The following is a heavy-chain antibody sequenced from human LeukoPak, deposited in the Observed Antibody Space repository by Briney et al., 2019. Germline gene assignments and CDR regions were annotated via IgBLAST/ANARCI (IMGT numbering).Heavy chain of an antibody. V-gene: IGHV4-38-2*02. D-gene: IGHD3-9*01. CDR1: GYSISSGYY. CDR3: ARDRGLRYFDWSVDY. Sequence: SETLSLTCTVSGYSISSGYYWGWIRQPPGKGLEWIGSIYHSGSTYYNPSLKSRVTISVDTSKNQFSLKLSSVTAADTAVYYCARDRGLRYFDWSVDYWGQGTLVTVSS. J-gene: IGHJ4*02. CDR2: IYHSGST.